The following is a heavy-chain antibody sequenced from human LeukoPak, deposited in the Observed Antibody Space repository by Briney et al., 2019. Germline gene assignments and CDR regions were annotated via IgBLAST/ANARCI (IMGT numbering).Heavy chain of an antibody. CDR1: GFTFSSYW. Sequence: GGSLRLSCAASGFTFSSYWMSWVRQAPGKWLEWVSAISGSGGSTYYADSVKGRFTISRDNSKNTLYLQMNSLRAEDTAVYYCAKVDTAVTSELDYWGQGTLVTVSS. CDR2: ISGSGGST. J-gene: IGHJ4*02. CDR3: AKVDTAVTSELDY. D-gene: IGHD5-18*01. V-gene: IGHV3-23*01.